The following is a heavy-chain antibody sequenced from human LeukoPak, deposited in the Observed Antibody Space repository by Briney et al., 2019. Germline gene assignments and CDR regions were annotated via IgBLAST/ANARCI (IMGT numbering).Heavy chain of an antibody. D-gene: IGHD1-26*01. CDR3: ARDSEGNWFDP. V-gene: IGHV4-39*07. CDR1: GGSISSSSYY. Sequence: SSETLSLTCTVSGGSISSSSYYWGWIRQPPGKGLEWIGSIYYSGSTYYNPSLKSRVTISVDTSKNQFSLKLSSVTAADTAVYYCARDSEGNWFDPWGQGTLVTVSS. CDR2: IYYSGST. J-gene: IGHJ5*02.